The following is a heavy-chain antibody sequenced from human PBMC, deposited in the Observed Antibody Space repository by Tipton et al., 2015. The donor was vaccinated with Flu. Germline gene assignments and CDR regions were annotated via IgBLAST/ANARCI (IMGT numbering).Heavy chain of an antibody. V-gene: IGHV3-23*01. CDR1: GFTFRSYA. D-gene: IGHD4-17*01. CDR3: AKAKEAEYGDYEYYYDF. J-gene: IGHJ4*02. CDR2: ISASGGNT. Sequence: SLRLSCAASGFTFRSYAMSWVRQPPGKGLEWISGISASGGNTYYADSVKGRFTTSRDNSKNTLYLQMNSLTADDTAFFYCAKAKEAEYGDYEYYYDFWGQGILVSVSS.